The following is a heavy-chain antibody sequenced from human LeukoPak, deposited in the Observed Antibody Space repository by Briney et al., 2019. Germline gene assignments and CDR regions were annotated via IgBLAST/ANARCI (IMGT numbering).Heavy chain of an antibody. D-gene: IGHD4-17*01. CDR3: AKVKGYGDYLYYFDY. V-gene: IGHV3-23*01. CDR2: ISGSGGST. Sequence: PGGSLRLSCAASGFTFSSYAMSWVRQAPGKGLEWVSAISGSGGSTYYADSVKGRLTISRDNSKNTLYLQMNSLRAEDTAVYYCAKVKGYGDYLYYFDYWGQGTLVTVSS. CDR1: GFTFSSYA. J-gene: IGHJ4*02.